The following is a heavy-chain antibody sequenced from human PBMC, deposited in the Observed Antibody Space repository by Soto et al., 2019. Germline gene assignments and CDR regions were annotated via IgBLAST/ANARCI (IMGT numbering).Heavy chain of an antibody. CDR1: GFTFENYA. CDR2: ISGSGGTT. J-gene: IGHJ6*02. Sequence: EVQLLESGGAPVQSGGSLRLSCVASGFTFENYAMSWVRQAPGKGLEWVSAISGSGGTTYYSDSVKGRFTISRDNSKNTVYLQMNDLRVEDAAEYFCAKDSWAIFGVPAGEYYAMDVWGQGTTVIVSS. V-gene: IGHV3-23*01. CDR3: AKDSWAIFGVPAGEYYAMDV. D-gene: IGHD3-3*01.